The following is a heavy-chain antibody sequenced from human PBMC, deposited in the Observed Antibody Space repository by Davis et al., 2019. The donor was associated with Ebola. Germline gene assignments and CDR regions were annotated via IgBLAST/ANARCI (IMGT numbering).Heavy chain of an antibody. V-gene: IGHV3-53*01. CDR3: AREGYYERYAMDV. Sequence: GESLKISCAASGFTVSSNYMSWVRQAPGKGLEWVLVIYSGGSTHYADSVKGRFTISRDNSKNTLYLQMNSLRAEDTAVYYCAREGYYERYAMDVWGQGTTVTVSS. J-gene: IGHJ6*02. CDR2: IYSGGST. D-gene: IGHD3-22*01. CDR1: GFTVSSNY.